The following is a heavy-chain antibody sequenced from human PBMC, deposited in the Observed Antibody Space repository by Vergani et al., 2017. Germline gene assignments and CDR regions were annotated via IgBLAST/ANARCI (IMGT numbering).Heavy chain of an antibody. V-gene: IGHV4-61*02. Sequence: QVQLQESGPGLLKPSQTLSLTCSVAGDSISSGNYYWNWIRQPAGKGLEWMGRIYSSGSTSYNPSIKSRITMSLDTSKNQFSLSLSSVTAADTAVYYCAHGTFLHAFDNWGQGKVVTGSS. J-gene: IGHJ3*02. D-gene: IGHD1-26*01. CDR1: GDSISSGNYY. CDR2: IYSSGST. CDR3: AHGTFLHAFDN.